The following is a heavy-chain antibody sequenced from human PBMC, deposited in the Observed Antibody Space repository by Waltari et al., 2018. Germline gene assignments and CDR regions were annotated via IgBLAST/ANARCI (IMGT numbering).Heavy chain of an antibody. CDR3: ARLGGTYFPFDY. Sequence: QVQLQESGKGLVKPSETLSLTSRVSGYSIRNGYYWAWIRQPPGKGLEWIGSIYHSGRTFYNLSLKSRVTISVDTSKNQFSLKLSSVTAADRAVYFCARLGGTYFPFDYWGQGALVTVSS. V-gene: IGHV4-38-2*01. D-gene: IGHD1-26*01. CDR2: IYHSGRT. J-gene: IGHJ4*02. CDR1: GYSIRNGYY.